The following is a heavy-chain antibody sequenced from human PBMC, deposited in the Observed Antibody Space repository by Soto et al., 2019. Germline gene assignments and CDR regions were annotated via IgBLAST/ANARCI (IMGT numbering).Heavy chain of an antibody. D-gene: IGHD3-9*01. J-gene: IGHJ6*02. Sequence: GASVKVSCKAAGYAFTSYGSSWVRQAPGQGREWMGWIGAYNGNTNYAQKLQGRVTMTTDTSTSTAYMELRSLRSDDTAVYYCASLIKYYDILTGYHPPELGMDVWGQGTTVTVSS. CDR3: ASLIKYYDILTGYHPPELGMDV. V-gene: IGHV1-18*01. CDR1: GYAFTSYG. CDR2: IGAYNGNT.